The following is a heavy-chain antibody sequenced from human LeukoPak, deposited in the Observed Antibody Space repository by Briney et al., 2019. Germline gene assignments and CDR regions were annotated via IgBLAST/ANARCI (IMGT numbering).Heavy chain of an antibody. CDR1: GGSISSSSYY. V-gene: IGHV4-39*01. Sequence: PSETLSLTCTVSGGSISSSSYYWGWIRRPPGKGLEWIGSIYYSGSTYYNPSLKSRVTISVDTSKNQFSLKLSSVTAADTAVYYCATLGRTDYWGQGTLVTVSS. CDR3: ATLGRTDY. J-gene: IGHJ4*02. CDR2: IYYSGST.